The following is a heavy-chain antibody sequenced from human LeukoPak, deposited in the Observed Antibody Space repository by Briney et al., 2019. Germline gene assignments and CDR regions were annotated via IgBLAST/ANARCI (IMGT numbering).Heavy chain of an antibody. V-gene: IGHV3-30*04. CDR3: ATGFGSGRDY. CDR1: GVIFSDYA. J-gene: IGHJ4*02. CDR2: VSYDGRDK. Sequence: GGSLRLSCAVSGVIFSDYAMHWVRQAPGKGLEWVAVVSYDGRDKKYADFVKGRFTISRDNSKSTLYLQMNSLRGEDTAVFYCATGFGSGRDYWGRGTLVTVSS. D-gene: IGHD3-10*01.